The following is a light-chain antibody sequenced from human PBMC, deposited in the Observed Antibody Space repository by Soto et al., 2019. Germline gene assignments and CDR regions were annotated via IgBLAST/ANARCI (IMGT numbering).Light chain of an antibody. V-gene: IGKV1-8*01. CDR1: QGISSY. Sequence: AIRMTQSPSSLSASTGDRVTITCRASQGISSYLAWYQQKPGKAPKPLIYAASTLQSGVPSRFSGSGSGTDFTLTISCLQSEDFATYYCQQYYSYPPLITFGQGTRLEIK. CDR3: QQYYSYPPLIT. J-gene: IGKJ5*01. CDR2: AAS.